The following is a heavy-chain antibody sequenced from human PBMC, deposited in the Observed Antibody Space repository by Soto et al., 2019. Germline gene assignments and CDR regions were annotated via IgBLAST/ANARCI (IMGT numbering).Heavy chain of an antibody. V-gene: IGHV4-31*03. Sequence: SETLSLTCTVSGGSISSGGYYWSWIRQHPGKGLEWIGYIYYSGSTYYNPSLKSRVTISVDTSKNQFSLKLSSVTAADTAVYYCARLYGSGSNYILGYFDYWGQGTLVTVSS. CDR3: ARLYGSGSNYILGYFDY. CDR2: IYYSGST. D-gene: IGHD3-10*01. CDR1: GGSISSGGYY. J-gene: IGHJ4*02.